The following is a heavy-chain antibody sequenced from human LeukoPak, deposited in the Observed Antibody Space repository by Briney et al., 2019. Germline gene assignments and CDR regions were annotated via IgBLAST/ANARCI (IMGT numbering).Heavy chain of an antibody. D-gene: IGHD3-22*01. V-gene: IGHV4-59*01. Sequence: SETLSLTCTVSGVYISSSYWSWIRQPPGKGLEWIGYIHYSGSTNYTPTLKSPLTMSVDTSKNQFSLHLSSVTAADTAVYYCVRGYYDSSGYSNTFDIWGQGTMVTVSS. CDR3: VRGYYDSSGYSNTFDI. CDR1: GVYISSSY. CDR2: IHYSGST. J-gene: IGHJ3*02.